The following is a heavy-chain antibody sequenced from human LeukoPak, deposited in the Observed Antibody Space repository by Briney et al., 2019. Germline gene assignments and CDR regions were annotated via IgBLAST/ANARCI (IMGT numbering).Heavy chain of an antibody. CDR2: IWYGGSNK. J-gene: IGHJ4*02. CDR1: GFTFSSYG. D-gene: IGHD2-2*01. V-gene: IGHV3-30*18. CDR3: AKNGDSTSTSCYFDY. Sequence: PGRSLRLSCAASGFTFSSYGMHWVRQAPGKGLEWVAVIWYGGSNKYYADSVKGRFTISRDNSKNTLYLQMNSLRAEDTAVYYCAKNGDSTSTSCYFDYWGQGTLVTVSS.